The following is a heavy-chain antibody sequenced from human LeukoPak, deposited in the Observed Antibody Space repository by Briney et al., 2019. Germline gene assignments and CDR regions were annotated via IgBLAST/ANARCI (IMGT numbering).Heavy chain of an antibody. Sequence: SVKVSCKASGGTFSSYAISWVRQAPGQGLEWMGRIIPILGIANYAQKFQGRVTITADKSTSTAYMELSSLRSEDTAVYYCARDIAVSNFDHWGQGTLVTVSS. J-gene: IGHJ4*02. V-gene: IGHV1-69*04. CDR3: ARDIAVSNFDH. CDR2: IIPILGIA. D-gene: IGHD6-19*01. CDR1: GGTFSSYA.